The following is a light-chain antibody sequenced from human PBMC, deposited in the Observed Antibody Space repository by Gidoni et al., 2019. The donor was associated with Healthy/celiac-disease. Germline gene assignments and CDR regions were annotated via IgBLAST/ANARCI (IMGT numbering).Light chain of an antibody. V-gene: IGKV1-33*01. Sequence: DIQMTQSPSSLSASVGDRVTITCQASQDISNYLNWYQQKPGKAPKLLIYDASNLETGVPSRFSGSGSGTDFTFTIRSLQPEDIATYYCQQYDNLAITFGQGTRLEIK. CDR3: QQYDNLAIT. CDR1: QDISNY. J-gene: IGKJ5*01. CDR2: DAS.